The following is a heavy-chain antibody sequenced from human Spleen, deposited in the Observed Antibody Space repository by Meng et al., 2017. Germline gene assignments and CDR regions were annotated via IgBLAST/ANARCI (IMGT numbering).Heavy chain of an antibody. V-gene: IGHV3-15*01. CDR2: MKSNVDGGTV. Sequence: GESLKISCAASGFTFSNAWMTWVRQAPGKGLEWIGRMKSNVDGGTVDYAAAVKGRFFISRDDSENTFYLQMNSLKTEDTAVYYCTTVASWGQGTLVTVSS. CDR3: TTVAS. CDR1: GFTFSNAW. J-gene: IGHJ4*02.